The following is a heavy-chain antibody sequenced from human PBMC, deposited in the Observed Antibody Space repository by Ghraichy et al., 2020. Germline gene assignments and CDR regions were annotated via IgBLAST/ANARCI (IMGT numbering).Heavy chain of an antibody. V-gene: IGHV4-59*01. D-gene: IGHD5-18*01. CDR3: SRYSSGLTSNFDY. CDR1: GGSISGYH. Sequence: SETLSLTCTVSGGSISGYHWSWIRQAPGKGLECIAYMYYSGSANYNPSLNSRVTMSVDTSKNQFSLNLSFMTAADTAVYYWSRYSSGLTSNFDYWGQGTLVTVSS. J-gene: IGHJ4*02. CDR2: MYYSGSA.